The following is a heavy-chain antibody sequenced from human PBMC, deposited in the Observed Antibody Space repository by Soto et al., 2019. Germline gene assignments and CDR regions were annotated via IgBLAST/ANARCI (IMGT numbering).Heavy chain of an antibody. J-gene: IGHJ4*02. CDR1: GYTFTSYY. Sequence: QVQLVQSGAEVKKPGASVKVSCKASGYTFTSYYMHWVRQAPGQGLEWMGIINPSGGSTSYAQKFQGRVTMTRDTSMSTVYMELSSLRSEATAVYYRARSTVTTTYYFDYWGQGTLVTVSS. V-gene: IGHV1-46*01. CDR3: ARSTVTTTYYFDY. D-gene: IGHD4-4*01. CDR2: INPSGGST.